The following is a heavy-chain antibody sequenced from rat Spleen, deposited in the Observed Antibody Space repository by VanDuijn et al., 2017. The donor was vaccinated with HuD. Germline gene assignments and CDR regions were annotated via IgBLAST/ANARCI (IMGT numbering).Heavy chain of an antibody. Sequence: EVQLVESGGGLVQPGGSLKLSCAASGFSFSNYDMAWVRQAPTKGLEWVASISPGCGSTYYRDSVKGRFTVSRDNAKSSLYLQMDSLRSEDTSTYYCAKDINYGTPYYFDYWGQGVMVTVSS. D-gene: IGHD1-11*01. J-gene: IGHJ2*01. V-gene: IGHV5S23*01. CDR2: ISPGCGST. CDR3: AKDINYGTPYYFDY. CDR1: GFSFSNYD.